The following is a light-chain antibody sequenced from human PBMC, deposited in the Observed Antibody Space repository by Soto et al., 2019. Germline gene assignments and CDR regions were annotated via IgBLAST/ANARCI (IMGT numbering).Light chain of an antibody. V-gene: IGKV3D-20*01. CDR2: DAS. J-gene: IGKJ5*01. CDR3: QQYGSSPPIT. Sequence: VERATLSCGASHSVSSSYLAWYQQKPGLAPRLLIYDASSRATGIPDRFSGSGSGTDFTLTISRLEPEDFAVYYCQQYGSSPPITFGQGTRLEIK. CDR1: HSVSSSY.